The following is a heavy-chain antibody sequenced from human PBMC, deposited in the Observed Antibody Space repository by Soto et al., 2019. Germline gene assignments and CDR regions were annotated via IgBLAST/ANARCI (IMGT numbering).Heavy chain of an antibody. Sequence: EVQLLESGGGLVQRGGSLRLSCAASGFTFSNYAMTWVRQSPGKGLEWVSLISSTGSSTYYADSVKGRFTISRDNSKNALSLHINSLGAEVTAVYYCAKSLRTAAFHYWCQGARLTVFS. CDR2: ISSTGSST. D-gene: IGHD1-1*01. J-gene: IGHJ4*02. V-gene: IGHV3-23*01. CDR1: GFTFSNYA. CDR3: AKSLRTAAFHY.